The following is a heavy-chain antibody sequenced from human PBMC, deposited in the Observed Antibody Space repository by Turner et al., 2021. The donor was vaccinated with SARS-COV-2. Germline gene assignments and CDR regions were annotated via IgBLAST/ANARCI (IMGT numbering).Heavy chain of an antibody. J-gene: IGHJ5*02. CDR3: ATAPGMTTTGWFDP. CDR2: FDPEDGET. Sequence: QVQLVQSGAEVKKTGASVKVSCKVSGYTLIELSMHSVRQAPGKGLEWMGGFDPEDGETIYAQKFQGRVTMTEDTSTDTAYMELSSLRSDDTAVYYCATAPGMTTTGWFDPWGQGTLVTVSS. V-gene: IGHV1-24*01. D-gene: IGHD4-4*01. CDR1: GYTLIELS.